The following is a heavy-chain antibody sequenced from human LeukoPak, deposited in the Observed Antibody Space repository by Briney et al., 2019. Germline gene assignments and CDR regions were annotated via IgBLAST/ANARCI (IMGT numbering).Heavy chain of an antibody. CDR3: AKGTAAVAYYFDY. J-gene: IGHJ4*02. V-gene: IGHV3-30*18. CDR1: GFTFSSYG. CDR2: ISYDGSNK. D-gene: IGHD2-2*01. Sequence: GGSLRLSCAASGFTFSSYGMHWVRQAPGKGLEWVAVISYDGSNKYYADSVKGRFTISRDNSKNTLYLQMNSLRAEDTAVYYCAKGTAAVAYYFDYRGQGTLVTVSS.